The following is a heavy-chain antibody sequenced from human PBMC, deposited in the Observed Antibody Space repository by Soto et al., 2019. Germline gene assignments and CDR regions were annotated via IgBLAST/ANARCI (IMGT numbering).Heavy chain of an antibody. V-gene: IGHV3-11*01. J-gene: IGHJ4*02. CDR2: ISSSGSTI. D-gene: IGHD6-13*01. CDR3: ARLGQQQLVTAYYFDY. Sequence: GGSLRLSCAASGFTFSDYYMSWIRQAPGKGLEWVSYISSSGSTIYYADSVKGRFTISRDNAKNSLYLQMNSLRAEDTAVYYCARLGQQQLVTAYYFDYWGQGTLVTVSS. CDR1: GFTFSDYY.